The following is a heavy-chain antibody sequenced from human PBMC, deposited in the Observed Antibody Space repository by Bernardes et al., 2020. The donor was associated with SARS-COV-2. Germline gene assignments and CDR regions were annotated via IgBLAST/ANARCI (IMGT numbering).Heavy chain of an antibody. V-gene: IGHV3-30-3*01. CDR1: GFTFSSYA. J-gene: IGHJ4*02. D-gene: IGHD3-3*01. Sequence: GGSLRLSCAASGFTFSSYAMHWVRQAPGKGLEWVAVISYDGSNKYYADSVKGRFTISRDNSKNTLYLQMNSLRAEDTAVYYCARGGYDFWSGYYIYWGQGTRGTVSA. CDR2: ISYDGSNK. CDR3: ARGGYDFWSGYYIY.